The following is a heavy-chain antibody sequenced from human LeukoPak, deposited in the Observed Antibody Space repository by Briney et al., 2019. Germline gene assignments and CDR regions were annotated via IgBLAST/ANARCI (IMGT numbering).Heavy chain of an antibody. V-gene: IGHV3-7*01. J-gene: IGHJ4*02. Sequence: PGGYLRLSCAASGFTFSSYWMSWVRQAPGKGLEWVANIKQDGSEKYYVDSVKGRFTISRDNAKNSLYLQMNSLRAEDTAVYYCASLLSGSNQINDYWGQGTLVTVSS. CDR3: ASLLSGSNQINDY. CDR2: IKQDGSEK. CDR1: GFTFSSYW. D-gene: IGHD1-26*01.